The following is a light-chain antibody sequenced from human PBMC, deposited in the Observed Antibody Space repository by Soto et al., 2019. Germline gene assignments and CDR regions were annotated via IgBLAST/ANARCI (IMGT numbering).Light chain of an antibody. CDR2: GAS. V-gene: IGKV3D-15*01. Sequence: EIVMTQSPATLSVSPGERATLSCRASQSLNSNLAWYQQKPGQAPRLLIYGASTRATGIPARFSGSGSGKEITLTISTLQSEDFAVYYCQQYNNWPRGAFGQGTKVEIK. CDR3: QQYNNWPRGA. CDR1: QSLNSN. J-gene: IGKJ1*01.